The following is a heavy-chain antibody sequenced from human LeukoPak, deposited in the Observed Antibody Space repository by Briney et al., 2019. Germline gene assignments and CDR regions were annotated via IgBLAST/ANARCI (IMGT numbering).Heavy chain of an antibody. J-gene: IGHJ3*02. Sequence: GGSLRLSCAVSGFTFSNYWMSWVRQAPGKGLEWVAVINQDGGEKRSVDSVKGRFTISRDNAKNSLYLQMNSLRVEDTAVYYCARPAYTAAYDIWGQGTMVTVSS. CDR2: INQDGGEK. CDR3: ARPAYTAAYDI. V-gene: IGHV3-7*01. D-gene: IGHD3-16*01. CDR1: GFTFSNYW.